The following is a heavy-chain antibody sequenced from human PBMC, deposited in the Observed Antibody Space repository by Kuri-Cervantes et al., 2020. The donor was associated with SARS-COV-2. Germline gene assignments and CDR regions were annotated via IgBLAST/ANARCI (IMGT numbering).Heavy chain of an antibody. Sequence: LSLTCAASGFSFSDHYMDWVRQAPGKGLVWVSRINPDGSYTNNADSVKGRFTLSRDNAKNMLFLQMNSLRAEDTAVYYCVRDGDHWNFDYWGQGTLVTVSS. D-gene: IGHD1-1*01. V-gene: IGHV3-74*01. CDR3: VRDGDHWNFDY. CDR1: GFSFSDHY. CDR2: INPDGSYT. J-gene: IGHJ4*02.